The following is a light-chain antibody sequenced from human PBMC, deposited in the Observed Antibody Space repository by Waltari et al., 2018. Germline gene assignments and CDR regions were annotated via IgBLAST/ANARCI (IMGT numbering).Light chain of an antibody. V-gene: IGKV3-15*01. CDR1: QSVSSN. J-gene: IGKJ1*01. CDR2: GAS. Sequence: EIVMTRSPATLSVSPGERATLSCRDSQSVSSNLAWYQQKPGQAPRLLIYGASTRATGIPARFSGSGSGTEFTLTISSLQSEDFAVYYCQQYNNWPRTFGQGTKVEIK. CDR3: QQYNNWPRT.